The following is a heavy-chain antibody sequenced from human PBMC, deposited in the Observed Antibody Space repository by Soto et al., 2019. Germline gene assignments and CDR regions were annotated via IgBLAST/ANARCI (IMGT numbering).Heavy chain of an antibody. CDR2: IIPILGIA. D-gene: IGHD2-15*01. Sequence: SVKVSCKASGGTFSSYTISWVRQAPGQGLEWMGRIIPILGIANYAQKFQGRVTITADKSTSTAYMELSSLRSEDTAVYYCAREDIVVVVAATHYYMDVWGKGTTVTVSS. CDR3: AREDIVVVVAATHYYMDV. CDR1: GGTFSSYT. V-gene: IGHV1-69*04. J-gene: IGHJ6*03.